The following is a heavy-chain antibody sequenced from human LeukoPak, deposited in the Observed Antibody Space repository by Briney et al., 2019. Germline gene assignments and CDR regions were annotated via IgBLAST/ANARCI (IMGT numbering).Heavy chain of an antibody. CDR2: ISSSGITI. Sequence: GGSLRLSCAASGFTFSSYEMNWVRQAPGKGLDWVSYISSSGITIYYADSVKGRFTISRDNAKNSLYLQMNSLRAEDTAVYYCASSGWYVAFGDYFDYWGQGTLVTVSS. J-gene: IGHJ4*02. D-gene: IGHD6-19*01. CDR1: GFTFSSYE. CDR3: ASSGWYVAFGDYFDY. V-gene: IGHV3-48*03.